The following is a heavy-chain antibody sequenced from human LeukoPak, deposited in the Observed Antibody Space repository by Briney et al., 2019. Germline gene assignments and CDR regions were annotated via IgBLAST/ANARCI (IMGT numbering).Heavy chain of an antibody. D-gene: IGHD5-24*01. CDR3: ARFSPLGDGYVFDY. CDR2: IYYSGST. Sequence: SETLSLTCTVFGGSISSYYWSWIRQPPGKGLEWIGYIYYSGSTNYNPSLKSRVTISVDTSKNQFSLKLSSVTAADTAVYYCARFSPLGDGYVFDYWGQGTLVTVSS. CDR1: GGSISSYY. V-gene: IGHV4-59*01. J-gene: IGHJ4*02.